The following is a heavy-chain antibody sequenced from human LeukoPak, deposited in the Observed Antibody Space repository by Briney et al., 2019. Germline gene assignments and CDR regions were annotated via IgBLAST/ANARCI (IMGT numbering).Heavy chain of an antibody. Sequence: ASVKVSCKASGYTFTSYDINWVRQATGQGLEWMGWMNPNSGNTGYAQKFQGRVTMTRNTSISTAYMELSSLRSEDTAVYYCAREKAYDSSGYYHGPMDFWGQGTMVTVSS. CDR2: MNPNSGNT. J-gene: IGHJ3*01. CDR1: GYTFTSYD. CDR3: AREKAYDSSGYYHGPMDF. V-gene: IGHV1-8*01. D-gene: IGHD3-22*01.